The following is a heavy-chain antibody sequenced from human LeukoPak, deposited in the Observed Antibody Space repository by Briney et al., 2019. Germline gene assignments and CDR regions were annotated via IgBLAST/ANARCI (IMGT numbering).Heavy chain of an antibody. J-gene: IGHJ6*03. Sequence: GGSLRLSCAASGFTFSNYAMSWVRQAPGKGLEWVSAISGSGGSTYYADSVKGRFTISRDNSKNTLSLQMNGLRPEDTAVYYCAKSWGYTRPYYNYMDVWGKGTTVTVSS. D-gene: IGHD3-16*02. CDR1: GFTFSNYA. V-gene: IGHV3-23*01. CDR3: AKSWGYTRPYYNYMDV. CDR2: ISGSGGST.